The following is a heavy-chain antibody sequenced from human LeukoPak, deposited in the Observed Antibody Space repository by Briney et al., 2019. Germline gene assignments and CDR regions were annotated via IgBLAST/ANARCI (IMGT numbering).Heavy chain of an antibody. CDR1: GFTFSSYS. Sequence: GGSLRLSCAASGFTFSSYSMNWVRQAQGKGLEWVSYISSRSSTIYYADSVKGRFTISRDNAKNSLYLQMNSLRAEDTAVYYCARDLGSGSYNAFDIWGQGTMVTVSS. V-gene: IGHV3-48*04. CDR3: ARDLGSGSYNAFDI. D-gene: IGHD3-10*01. CDR2: ISSRSSTI. J-gene: IGHJ3*02.